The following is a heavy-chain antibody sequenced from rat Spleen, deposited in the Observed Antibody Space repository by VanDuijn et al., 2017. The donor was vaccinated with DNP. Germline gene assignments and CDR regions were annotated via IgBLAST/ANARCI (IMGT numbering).Heavy chain of an antibody. Sequence: EVQLVESGGGLVQPGRSLKLSCVASGFTFSYYWMAWVRQVPTKGLEWVAYISYDGGITNYGDSVKGRFTISRDNAKDTQYLQMDSLRSEDTATYYCARDYYSEDYWGQGVMVTVSS. CDR3: ARDYYSEDY. CDR2: ISYDGGIT. V-gene: IGHV5S13*01. D-gene: IGHD1-1*01. J-gene: IGHJ2*01. CDR1: GFTFSYYW.